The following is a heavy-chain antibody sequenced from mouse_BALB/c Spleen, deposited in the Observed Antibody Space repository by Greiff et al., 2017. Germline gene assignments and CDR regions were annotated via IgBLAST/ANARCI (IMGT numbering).Heavy chain of an antibody. V-gene: IGHV5-6-5*01. J-gene: IGHJ4*01. CDR2: ISSGGST. Sequence: DVMLVESGGGLVKPGGSLKLSCAASGFTFSSYAMSWVRQTPEKRLEWVASISSGGSTYYPDSVKGRFTISRDNARNILYLQMSSLRSEDTAMYYCARNGDYYAMDYWGQGTSVTVSS. CDR3: ARNGDYYAMDY. CDR1: GFTFSSYA.